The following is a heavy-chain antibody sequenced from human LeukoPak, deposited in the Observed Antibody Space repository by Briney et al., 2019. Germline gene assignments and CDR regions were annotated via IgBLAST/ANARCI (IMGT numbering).Heavy chain of an antibody. V-gene: IGHV3-23*01. Sequence: GGSLRLSCAASGFTFSNAWMSWVRQAPGKGLEWVSAISGSGGSTYYADSVKGRFTISRDNSKNTLYLQMNSLRAEDTAVYYCAKGGNSSDAFDIWGQGTMVTVSS. CDR2: ISGSGGST. D-gene: IGHD4-23*01. J-gene: IGHJ3*02. CDR1: GFTFSNAW. CDR3: AKGGNSSDAFDI.